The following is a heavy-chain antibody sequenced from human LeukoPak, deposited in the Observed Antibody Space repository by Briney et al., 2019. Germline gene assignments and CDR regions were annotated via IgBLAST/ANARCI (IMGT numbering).Heavy chain of an antibody. Sequence: PGGSLRLSCAASGFTFSSYAMSWVRQAPGKGLEWVSAIRDSGSSTHYADSVKGRFTTSRDNSKNTLFLQMNSLRAEDTAIYYCAKYGPQDSGSSHFDYWGRGALVTVSS. CDR1: GFTFSSYA. V-gene: IGHV3-23*01. D-gene: IGHD1-26*01. CDR3: AKYGPQDSGSSHFDY. CDR2: IRDSGSST. J-gene: IGHJ4*02.